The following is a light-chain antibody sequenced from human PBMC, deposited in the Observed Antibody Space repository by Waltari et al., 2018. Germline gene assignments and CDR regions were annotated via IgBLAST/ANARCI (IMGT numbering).Light chain of an antibody. J-gene: IGKJ3*01. CDR2: AAS. CDR3: QQSYSTPRFT. CDR1: QSISSY. Sequence: DIQMTQSPSSLSASVGDSVTITCRASQSISSYLNWYQQNPGKAPKLLIYAASSLQSGVQSRFSGSGSGTDFTLTISSLQPEDFATYYCQQSYSTPRFTFGPGTKVDIK. V-gene: IGKV1-39*01.